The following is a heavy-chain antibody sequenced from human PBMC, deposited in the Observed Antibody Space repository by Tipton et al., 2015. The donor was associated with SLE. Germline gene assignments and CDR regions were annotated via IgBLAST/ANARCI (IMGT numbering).Heavy chain of an antibody. V-gene: IGHV4-31*03. CDR3: ARGLIYFCLACYLFDR. CDR2: IYYSGYT. J-gene: IGHJ5*02. D-gene: IGHD2/OR15-2a*01. Sequence: TLSLTCTVSGGSISSGNYYWNWIRQHPGKGLEWIGYIYYSGYTYYNPSLKSRVSISLDTSKNQFSLKLTSVTAADTSVYFCARGLIYFCLACYLFDRWVQGTLVTVSS. CDR1: GGSISSGNYY.